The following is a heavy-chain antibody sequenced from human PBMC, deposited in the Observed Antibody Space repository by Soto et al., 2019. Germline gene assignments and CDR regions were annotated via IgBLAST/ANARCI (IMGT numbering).Heavy chain of an antibody. Sequence: SETLSLTCAVYGGSFSGYYWSWIRQPPGKGLEWIGEINHSGSTNYNPSLKSRVTISVDTSKNQFSLKLSSVTAADTAVYYCAALGRVAARPSPFDYWGQGTLVTVSS. V-gene: IGHV4-34*01. J-gene: IGHJ4*02. D-gene: IGHD6-6*01. CDR2: INHSGST. CDR1: GGSFSGYY. CDR3: AALGRVAARPSPFDY.